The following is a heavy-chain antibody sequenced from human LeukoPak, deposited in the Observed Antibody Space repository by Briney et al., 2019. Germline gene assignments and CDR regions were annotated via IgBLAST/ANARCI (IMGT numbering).Heavy chain of an antibody. Sequence: SETLSLTCTVSGGSISSYYWYWIRQPAGKGLEWIGRIYTSGITDYNPSLKSRVTMSIDTSKNQFSLKLSSVTAADTAVYYCARPASGLWFGELFPSDAFDIWGQGTMVTVSS. CDR2: IYTSGIT. V-gene: IGHV4-4*07. CDR3: ARPASGLWFGELFPSDAFDI. CDR1: GGSISSYY. D-gene: IGHD3-10*01. J-gene: IGHJ3*02.